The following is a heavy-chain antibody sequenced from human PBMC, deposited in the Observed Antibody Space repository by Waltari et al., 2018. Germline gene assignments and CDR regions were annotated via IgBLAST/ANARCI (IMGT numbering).Heavy chain of an antibody. V-gene: IGHV3-33*05. Sequence: QVHVVESGGGVVQPGGSLRLSCAASGFTLGNYGRHWVRQAPGKGLEWVAVIQYDGSIKNYADSVKGRFTISRENSKNTLYLEMKSLRAEDTAVYYCAREYSRICFHASDGWGQGTAVTVSS. CDR3: AREYSRICFHASDG. CDR1: GFTLGNYG. J-gene: IGHJ6*02. D-gene: IGHD6-13*01. CDR2: IQYDGSIK.